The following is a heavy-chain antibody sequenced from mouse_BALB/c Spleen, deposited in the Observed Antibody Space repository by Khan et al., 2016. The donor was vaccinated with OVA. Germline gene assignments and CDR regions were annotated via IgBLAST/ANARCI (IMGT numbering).Heavy chain of an antibody. V-gene: IGHV5-6*01. J-gene: IGHJ3*01. CDR1: GFTFSAYG. Sequence: EVELVESGGDLVRPGGSLKLSCAASGFTFSAYGMSWVRQSPDKRLEWVATINSDGYYTYYPYSLKGRFIISRDNAKNTLYLQMRSLKSEDTAMYYCASHLTGSFAYWGQGTLVTVSA. CDR3: ASHLTGSFAY. CDR2: INSDGYYT. D-gene: IGHD4-1*01.